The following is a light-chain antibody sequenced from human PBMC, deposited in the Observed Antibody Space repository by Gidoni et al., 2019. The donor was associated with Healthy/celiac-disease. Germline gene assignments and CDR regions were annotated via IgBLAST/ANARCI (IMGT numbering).Light chain of an antibody. Sequence: DIQMTQSPSTLSAFVGDRVTITCRGSQSISSWLAWYQQNPGKAPKLLFYKASSLESGVPSRVSGSGSGTEFTLTSSSLQPYDFATYYCQQYNSYVTFGQGTKMEIK. CDR2: KAS. CDR3: QQYNSYVT. J-gene: IGKJ1*01. CDR1: QSISSW. V-gene: IGKV1-5*03.